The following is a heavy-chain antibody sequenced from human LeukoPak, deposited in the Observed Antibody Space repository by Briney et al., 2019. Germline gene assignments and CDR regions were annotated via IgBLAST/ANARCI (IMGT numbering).Heavy chain of an antibody. D-gene: IGHD2-2*01. CDR3: ARGYHSFDF. CDR1: GFIFSDHY. CDR2: SRIKADNYIT. Sequence: GGSLRLSCAASGFIFSDHYMDWVRQAPGKGLEWVGRSRIKADNYITQYAASVRDRFTISRDESKSWLYLQMNSLKIDDTAIYYCARGYHSFDFWGQGTMVTVSS. J-gene: IGHJ3*01. V-gene: IGHV3-72*01.